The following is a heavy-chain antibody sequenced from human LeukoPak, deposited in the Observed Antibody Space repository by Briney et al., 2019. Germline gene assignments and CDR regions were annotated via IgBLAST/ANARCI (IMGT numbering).Heavy chain of an antibody. CDR3: ARGRYSSGPFDY. J-gene: IGHJ4*02. D-gene: IGHD6-19*01. CDR1: GGSFSGYY. CDR2: INHSGST. Sequence: SETLSLTCAVYGGSFSGYYWSWIRQPPGKGLEWIGEINHSGSTNYNPSLKSRVTISVDTSKNQFSLKLSSVTAADTAVYYYARGRYSSGPFDYWGQGTLVTVSS. V-gene: IGHV4-34*01.